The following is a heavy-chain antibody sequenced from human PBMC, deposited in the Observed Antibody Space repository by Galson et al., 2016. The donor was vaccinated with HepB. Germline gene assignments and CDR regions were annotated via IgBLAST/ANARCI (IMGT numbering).Heavy chain of an antibody. CDR1: GFNFGIYG. CDR3: ARGNYETS. Sequence: SLRLSCAASGFNFGIYGMNWLRQAPGKGLEWVSYINGVATAVRYADSVKDRFTISRDNARNLVFLQMNSLRDEDTAVYYCARGNYETSWGQGTLVTVSS. J-gene: IGHJ5*02. CDR2: INGVATAV. D-gene: IGHD3-22*01. V-gene: IGHV3-48*02.